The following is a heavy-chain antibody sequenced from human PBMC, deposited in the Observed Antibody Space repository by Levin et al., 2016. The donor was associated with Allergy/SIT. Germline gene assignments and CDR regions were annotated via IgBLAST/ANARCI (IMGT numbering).Heavy chain of an antibody. V-gene: IGHV1-46*01. J-gene: IGHJ4*02. D-gene: IGHD6-19*01. Sequence: VRQMPGKGLEWMGIINPSGGSTSYAQKFQGRVTMTRDTSTSTVYMELSSLRSEDTAVYYCARGSGWYGGDYWGQGTLVTVSS. CDR3: ARGSGWYGGDY. CDR2: INPSGGST.